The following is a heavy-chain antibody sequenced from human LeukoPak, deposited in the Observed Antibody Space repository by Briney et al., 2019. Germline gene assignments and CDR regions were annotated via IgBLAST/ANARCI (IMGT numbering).Heavy chain of an antibody. V-gene: IGHV1-69*13. Sequence: SVKVSCKASGGTFSSYAISWVRQAPGQGLEWMGGIIPIFGTANYAQKFQGRVTITADESTSTAYMELSSLRSEDTAVYYCARCGIQLKMGYWFDPWGQGTLVTVSS. CDR3: ARCGIQLKMGYWFDP. J-gene: IGHJ5*02. D-gene: IGHD5-18*01. CDR2: IIPIFGTA. CDR1: GGTFSSYA.